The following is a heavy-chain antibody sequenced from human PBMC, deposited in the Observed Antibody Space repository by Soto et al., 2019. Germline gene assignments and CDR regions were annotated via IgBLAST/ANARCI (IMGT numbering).Heavy chain of an antibody. CDR1: GGSVSSGSYY. CDR3: ARHDGILTGYPFDY. J-gene: IGHJ4*02. Sequence: PSETLSLTCTVSGGSVSSGSYYWSWIRQPPGKGLEWIGYIYYSGSTNYNPSLKSRVTISVDTSKNQFSLKLSSVTAADTVVYYCARHDGILTGYPFDYWGQGTLVTVSS. D-gene: IGHD3-9*01. V-gene: IGHV4-61*01. CDR2: IYYSGST.